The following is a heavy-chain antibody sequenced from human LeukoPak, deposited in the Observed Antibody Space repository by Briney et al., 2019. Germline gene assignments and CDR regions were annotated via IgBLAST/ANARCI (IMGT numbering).Heavy chain of an antibody. CDR2: IYYSGST. V-gene: IGHV4-59*01. CDR1: GGSISSYY. D-gene: IGHD3-22*01. Sequence: PSETLSLTCTVSGGSISSYYWSWIRQPPGKGLEWMGYIYYSGSTNYNPSLKSRVTISVDTSKNQFSLKLSSVTAADTAVYYCASTTYYYDSSGYSADYWGQGTLVTVSS. J-gene: IGHJ4*02. CDR3: ASTTYYYDSSGYSADY.